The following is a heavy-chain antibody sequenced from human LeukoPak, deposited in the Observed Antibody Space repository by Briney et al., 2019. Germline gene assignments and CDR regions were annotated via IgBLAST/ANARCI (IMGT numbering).Heavy chain of an antibody. J-gene: IGHJ3*02. CDR2: INSDGSST. CDR3: AKINLDDAFDI. D-gene: IGHD1-1*01. Sequence: GGSLRLSCAASGFTFSSYWMHWVRQAPGKGLVWVSRINSDGSSTSYADSVKGRFTISRDNAKNTLYLQMNSLRAEDTAVYYCAKINLDDAFDIWGQGTMVTVSS. CDR1: GFTFSSYW. V-gene: IGHV3-74*01.